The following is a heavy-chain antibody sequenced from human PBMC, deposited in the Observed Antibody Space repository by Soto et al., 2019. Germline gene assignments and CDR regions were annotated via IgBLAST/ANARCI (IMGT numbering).Heavy chain of an antibody. CDR2: ISYSGST. CDR3: VGMVTVSWFDP. J-gene: IGHJ5*02. CDR1: GSSISSSTYY. V-gene: IGHV4-39*01. D-gene: IGHD4-4*01. Sequence: SETLSLTCTVSGSSISSSTYYWGWVRQPPGKGLEWIGSISYSGSTYYNPSLKSRVTISVDTSKNQFSLKLSSVTAADTAVYYCVGMVTVSWFDPWGPGTLVTVSS.